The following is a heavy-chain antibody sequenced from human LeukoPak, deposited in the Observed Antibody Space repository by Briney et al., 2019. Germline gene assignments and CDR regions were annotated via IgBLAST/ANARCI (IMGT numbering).Heavy chain of an antibody. CDR2: IKQDGSEK. CDR1: GFTFSSYW. J-gene: IGHJ4*02. V-gene: IGHV3-7*01. CDR3: ASSMYSSELDY. Sequence: GGSLRLSSAASGFTFSSYWMSWVRQAPGKGLERVANIKQDGSEKYYVDSVRGRFTISRDNAKNSLYLQMNSLRAEDTAVYYCASSMYSSELDYWGQGTLVTVSS. D-gene: IGHD6-25*01.